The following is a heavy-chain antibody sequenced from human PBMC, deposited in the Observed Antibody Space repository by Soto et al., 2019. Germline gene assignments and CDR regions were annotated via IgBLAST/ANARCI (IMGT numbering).Heavy chain of an antibody. D-gene: IGHD2-2*01. V-gene: IGHV4-61*03. CDR3: ARDSTAFVFDY. Sequence: PSETLSLTCTVSGDSVRSGSFYWSWIRQPPGKGLEWIGYIYYTGRTSYNPSLKIRVTISIDPSKNHFALNLTSVTAADTAIYYCARDSTAFVFDYWGQGALVTVS. CDR2: IYYTGRT. J-gene: IGHJ4*02. CDR1: GDSVRSGSFY.